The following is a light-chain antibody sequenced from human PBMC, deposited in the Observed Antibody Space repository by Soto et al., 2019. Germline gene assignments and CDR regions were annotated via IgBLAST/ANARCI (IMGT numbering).Light chain of an antibody. V-gene: IGKV3-20*01. Sequence: EIVLTQSPGTLSLSPGERATLSCRASQSINSNYLAWYQRKPGQAPRLLIYDTSNRATGVPDRFSGSGSGTDFTLTINSLEPEDFAVYYCQQYGTSPRPFGGGTKVEIK. CDR2: DTS. CDR3: QQYGTSPRP. J-gene: IGKJ4*01. CDR1: QSINSNY.